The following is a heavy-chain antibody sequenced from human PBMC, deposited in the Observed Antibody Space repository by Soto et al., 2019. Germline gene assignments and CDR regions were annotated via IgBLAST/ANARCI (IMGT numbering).Heavy chain of an antibody. CDR1: GYTFTSYH. J-gene: IGHJ6*02. CDR2: INPTGGST. Sequence: ASVKVSCKASGYTFTSYHMHWVRQAPGQGLEWMGIINPTGGSTTYAQKLQGSVTMTRDTSTSTAYMELSRLRSDDTAVYYCARDRVRSSGQKYYYYYGMDVWGQGTTVTVSS. V-gene: IGHV1-46*04. D-gene: IGHD6-6*01. CDR3: ARDRVRSSGQKYYYYYGMDV.